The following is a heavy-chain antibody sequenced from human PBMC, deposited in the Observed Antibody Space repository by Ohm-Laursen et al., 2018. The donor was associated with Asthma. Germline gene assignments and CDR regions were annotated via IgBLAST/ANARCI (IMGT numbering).Heavy chain of an antibody. CDR3: AKDDSSAWTHFDY. CDR1: GLTLNRYG. J-gene: IGHJ4*02. D-gene: IGHD6-19*01. CDR2: ISYDENKK. Sequence: SLRLSCAASGLTLNRYGLHWVRRAPGKGLAWVAFISYDENKKYYADSVKGRFTISRDNSKNTLYLQMNSLRPDDTAVYYCAKDDSSAWTHFDYWGQGTLVTVSS. V-gene: IGHV3-30*18.